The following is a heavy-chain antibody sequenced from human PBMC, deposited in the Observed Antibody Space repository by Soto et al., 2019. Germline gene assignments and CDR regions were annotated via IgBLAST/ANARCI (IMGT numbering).Heavy chain of an antibody. J-gene: IGHJ6*03. Sequence: QVQLQESGPGLVKPSQTLFLTCTVSGGSISRGGYYWSWIRQHPGKGLEWIGYIYYSGGTYYNPSLKSRVTISVDTSENQFSLRLSSVTAADTAVYYCARKDSGYADYMDVWGKGTTVTVSS. V-gene: IGHV4-31*03. CDR1: GGSISRGGYY. D-gene: IGHD5-12*01. CDR3: ARKDSGYADYMDV. CDR2: IYYSGGT.